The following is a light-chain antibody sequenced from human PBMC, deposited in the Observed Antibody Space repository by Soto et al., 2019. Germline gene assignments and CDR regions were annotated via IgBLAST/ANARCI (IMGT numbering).Light chain of an antibody. CDR1: QNINNNY. J-gene: IGKJ5*01. CDR3: QQHGISHIT. Sequence: VLTQSPGTLSLSPGGRATLSCRASQNINNNYLAWYQHKPGQAPRLLIYDASLRATGVPDRFSGRGSGTDFTLTITRLEPDDSAVYYCQQHGISHITFGQGTRLEI. CDR2: DAS. V-gene: IGKV3-20*01.